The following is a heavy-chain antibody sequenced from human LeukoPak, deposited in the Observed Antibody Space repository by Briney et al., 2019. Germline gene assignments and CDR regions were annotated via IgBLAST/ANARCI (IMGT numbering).Heavy chain of an antibody. CDR1: GYSFTSYW. V-gene: IGHV5-51*01. D-gene: IGHD1-1*01. Sequence: GESLKISCKGSGYSFTSYWIGWVRQMPGKGLEWMGIIYPGDSDTRYSPSFQAQVTISADKSISTAYLQWSSLKASDTAKYYCARHSTGTYYYYYYMDVWGKGTTVTVSS. CDR3: ARHSTGTYYYYYYMDV. CDR2: IYPGDSDT. J-gene: IGHJ6*03.